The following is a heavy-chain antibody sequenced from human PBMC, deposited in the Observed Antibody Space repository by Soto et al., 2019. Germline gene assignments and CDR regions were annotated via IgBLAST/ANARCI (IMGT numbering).Heavy chain of an antibody. CDR1: GFSFSDHG. CDR3: AKTVKTTILTAYDV. Sequence: PGGSLRLSCEASGFSFSDHGMSWVRQAPGKWLEWVSVTSGSGGTTYYVDSVKGRFTISRDNSKNTLYLQMHSLRVEDTAVYYCAKTVKTTILTAYDVWGRGTTVTVSS. D-gene: IGHD3-9*01. J-gene: IGHJ6*02. CDR2: TSGSGGTT. V-gene: IGHV3-23*01.